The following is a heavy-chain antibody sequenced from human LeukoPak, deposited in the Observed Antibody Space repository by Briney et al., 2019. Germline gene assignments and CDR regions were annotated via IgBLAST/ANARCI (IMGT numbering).Heavy chain of an antibody. CDR2: IYHGSA. CDR3: AREGGRQWLVSGALDS. CDR1: DDSVSSSRYY. D-gene: IGHD6-19*01. J-gene: IGHJ5*01. Sequence: SEILSLTCTVSDDSVSSSRYYWTWIRQPPGKGLEWIGYIYHGSATYNPSLGSRVTLSMDTSKNQYSLKMTSVTAADTAVYYCAREGGRQWLVSGALDSWGQGTLVTVSS. V-gene: IGHV4-61*01.